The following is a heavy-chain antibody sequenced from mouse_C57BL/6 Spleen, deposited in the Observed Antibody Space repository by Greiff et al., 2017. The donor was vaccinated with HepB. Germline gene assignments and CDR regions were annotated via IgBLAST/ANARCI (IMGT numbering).Heavy chain of an antibody. CDR3: ARGTTHYAMDY. V-gene: IGHV1-59*01. D-gene: IGHD5-5*01. Sequence: QVQLKQPGAELVRPGTSVKLSCKASGYTFTSYWMHWVKQRPGQGLEWIGVIDPSDSYTNYNQKFKGKATLTVDTSSSIAYMQLSSLTSEDSAVYYCARGTTHYAMDYWGQGTSVTVSS. CDR1: GYTFTSYW. J-gene: IGHJ4*01. CDR2: IDPSDSYT.